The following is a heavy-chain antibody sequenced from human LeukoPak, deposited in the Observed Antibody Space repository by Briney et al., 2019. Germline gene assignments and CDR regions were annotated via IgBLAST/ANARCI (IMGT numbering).Heavy chain of an antibody. CDR3: AKNEDIVATIPSYWYFDL. CDR1: GFTFSSYW. Sequence: GGSLRLSCAASGFTFSSYWMSWVRQAPGKGLEWVANIKQDGSEKYYVDSVKGRFTISRDNSKNTLYLQMNSLRAEDTAVYYCAKNEDIVATIPSYWYFDLWGRGTLVTVSS. D-gene: IGHD5-12*01. CDR2: IKQDGSEK. J-gene: IGHJ2*01. V-gene: IGHV3-7*03.